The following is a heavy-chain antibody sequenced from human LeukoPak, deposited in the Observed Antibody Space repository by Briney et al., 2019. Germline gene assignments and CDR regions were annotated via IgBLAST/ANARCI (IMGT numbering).Heavy chain of an antibody. Sequence: PSQTLSLTCTVSGGSISSGSYYWSWIRQPAGKGLEWIGRIYTSGSTNYNPSLKSRVTMSVDTSKNQFSLKLTSVTAADTAVYYCARSGSYSGPYVYWGQGTVVTVSS. CDR2: IYTSGST. CDR1: GGSISSGSYY. J-gene: IGHJ4*02. D-gene: IGHD1-26*01. CDR3: ARSGSYSGPYVY. V-gene: IGHV4-61*02.